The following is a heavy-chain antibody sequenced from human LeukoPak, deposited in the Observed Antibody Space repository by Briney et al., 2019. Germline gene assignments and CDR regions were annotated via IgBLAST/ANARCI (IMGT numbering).Heavy chain of an antibody. D-gene: IGHD3-3*01. CDR2: ISAYNGNT. Sequence: GASVKVSCKTSGYIFTTYAIHWVRQAPGQGLEWMGWISAYNGNTNYAQKLQGRVTMTTDTSTSTAYMELRSLRSDDTAVYYCARDHGRGSLFGVVMPFDYWGQGTLVTVSS. V-gene: IGHV1-18*01. CDR3: ARDHGRGSLFGVVMPFDY. CDR1: GYIFTTYA. J-gene: IGHJ4*02.